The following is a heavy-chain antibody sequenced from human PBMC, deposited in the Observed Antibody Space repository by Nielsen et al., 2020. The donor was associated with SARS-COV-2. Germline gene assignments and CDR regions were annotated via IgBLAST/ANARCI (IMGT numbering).Heavy chain of an antibody. CDR1: GFTFSGSA. CDR3: TRGLSDF. V-gene: IGHV3-73*01. CDR2: IRSEAHDYAT. Sequence: GVSLRLSCAVSGFTFSGSALPWVRQAPGNGLEWVGRIRSEAHDYATAYAASVKGRFTISRDDSRNTTYLQLYRLKTEDTALYFCTRGLSDFWGQGTLVTVSS. J-gene: IGHJ4*02. D-gene: IGHD2-2*01.